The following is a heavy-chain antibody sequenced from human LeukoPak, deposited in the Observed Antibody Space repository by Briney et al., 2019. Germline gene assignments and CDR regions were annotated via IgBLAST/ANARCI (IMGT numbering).Heavy chain of an antibody. D-gene: IGHD6-13*01. J-gene: IGHJ4*02. CDR3: ARPPYSSSWYYFDY. Sequence: PSETLSLTRTVSGGSISSSSYYWGWIRQPPGKGLEWIGSIYYSGSTYYNPSLKSRVTISVDTSKNQFSLKLSSVTAADTAVYYCARPPYSSSWYYFDYWGQGTLVTVSS. V-gene: IGHV4-39*01. CDR1: GGSISSSSYY. CDR2: IYYSGST.